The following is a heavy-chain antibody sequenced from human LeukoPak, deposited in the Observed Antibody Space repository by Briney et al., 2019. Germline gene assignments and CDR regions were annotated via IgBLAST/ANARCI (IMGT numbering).Heavy chain of an antibody. D-gene: IGHD2-15*01. Sequence: GESLKISCKGSGYSFTSYWIGWVRQMPGKGLEWMGIIYPGDSDTRYSPSFQGQVTISADKSISTAYLQWSSLKASDTAMYYCARLYIIGCGGSCYSHGSNWFDPWGQGTLVTVSS. V-gene: IGHV5-51*01. CDR2: IYPGDSDT. J-gene: IGHJ5*02. CDR3: ARLYIIGCGGSCYSHGSNWFDP. CDR1: GYSFTSYW.